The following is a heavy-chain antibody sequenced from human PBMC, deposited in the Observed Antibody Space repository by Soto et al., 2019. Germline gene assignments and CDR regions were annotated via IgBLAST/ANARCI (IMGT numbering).Heavy chain of an antibody. CDR3: ATELLRAKDAFDI. J-gene: IGHJ3*02. D-gene: IGHD1-7*01. Sequence: PGGSLRLSCAASGFTFDDYAMHWVRQAPGKGLEWVSGISWNSGSIGYADSVKGRFTISRDNAKNSLYLQMNSLRAEDTAVYYCATELLRAKDAFDIWGQGTMVTVSS. CDR1: GFTFDDYA. V-gene: IGHV3-9*01. CDR2: ISWNSGSI.